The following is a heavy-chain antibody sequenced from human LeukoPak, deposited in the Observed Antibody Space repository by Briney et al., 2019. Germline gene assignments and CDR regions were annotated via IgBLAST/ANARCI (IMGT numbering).Heavy chain of an antibody. CDR1: GFTFSSYW. CDR3: AREGGLENKYYYYYYMDV. J-gene: IGHJ6*03. D-gene: IGHD2/OR15-2a*01. Sequence: PGGSLRLSCAASGFTFSSYWMSWVRRAPGKGVEGVANIKKDGSEKYYVDSVKGGFTIYRDNDKKSLYLQMNRLRAEDTAVYYCAREGGLENKYYYYYYMDVWGKGTTVTVSS. CDR2: IKKDGSEK. V-gene: IGHV3-7*01.